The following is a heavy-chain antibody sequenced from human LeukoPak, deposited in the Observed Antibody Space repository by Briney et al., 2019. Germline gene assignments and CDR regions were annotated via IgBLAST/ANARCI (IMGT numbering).Heavy chain of an antibody. CDR1: DDSISSSTYY. D-gene: IGHD3-22*01. CDR3: ARDYYYAGSGYGP. V-gene: IGHV4-39*07. CDR2: IFYTGST. Sequence: SETMSLTCTVSDDSISSSTYYWGWIRQPPGKGLEWIGRIFYTGSTSYNPSLKSRVTISVDTSKNQFSLKLSSVTAADTAVYFCARDYYYAGSGYGPWGQGTLVTVSS. J-gene: IGHJ5*02.